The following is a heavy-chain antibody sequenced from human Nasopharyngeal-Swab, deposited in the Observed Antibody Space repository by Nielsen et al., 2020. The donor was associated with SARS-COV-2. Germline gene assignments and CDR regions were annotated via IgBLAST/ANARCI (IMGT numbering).Heavy chain of an antibody. CDR2: ISSSSSTI. CDR1: GFTFSSYS. Sequence: GESLKISCAASGFTFSSYSMNWVRQAPGKGLEWVSYISSSSSTIYYADSVKGRFTISRDNAKNSLYLQMNSLRAEDTAVYYCARDLGGYFDYWGQGTLVTVSS. D-gene: IGHD3-16*01. CDR3: ARDLGGYFDY. J-gene: IGHJ4*02. V-gene: IGHV3-48*01.